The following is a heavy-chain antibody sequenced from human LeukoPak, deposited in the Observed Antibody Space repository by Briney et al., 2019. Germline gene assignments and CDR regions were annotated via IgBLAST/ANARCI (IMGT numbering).Heavy chain of an antibody. V-gene: IGHV3-11*01. CDR1: GFTFSDYY. CDR3: ARRAVRGVIIKYYYGMDV. D-gene: IGHD3-10*01. J-gene: IGHJ6*02. CDR2: ISSSGSTI. Sequence: PGGSLRLSCAASGFTFSDYYMSWIRRAPGKGLEWVSYISSSGSTIYYADSVKGRFTISRDNAKNSLYLQMNSLRAEDTAVYYCARRAVRGVIIKYYYGMDVWGQGTTVTVS.